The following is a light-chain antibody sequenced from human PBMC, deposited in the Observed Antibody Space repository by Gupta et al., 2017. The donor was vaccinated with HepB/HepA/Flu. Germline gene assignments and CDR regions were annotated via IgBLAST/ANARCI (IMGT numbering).Light chain of an antibody. CDR1: TGAVTSGHF. Sequence: QAVVTQEPSLTVSPGGTVTLTCGSSTGAVTSGHFPYWFQQKPGQAPRTLIYDVSNKESWTPARFSGSLPGGKASLTLSGAQAEDEADHHRLLPYSGGQVFGTGTTITVL. CDR2: DVS. J-gene: IGLJ1*01. V-gene: IGLV7-46*01. CDR3: LLPYSGGQV.